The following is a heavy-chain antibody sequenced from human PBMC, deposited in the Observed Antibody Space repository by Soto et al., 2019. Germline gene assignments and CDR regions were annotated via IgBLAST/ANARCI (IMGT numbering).Heavy chain of an antibody. CDR1: GFTFSDYY. CDR2: ISSSGSTI. D-gene: IGHD2-15*01. CDR3: ARQVGVVVAATPAAGWFDP. J-gene: IGHJ5*02. V-gene: IGHV3-11*01. Sequence: QVQLVESGGGLVKPGVSLRLSCAASGFTFSDYYMSWIRQAPGKGLEWVSYISSSGSTIYYADSVKGRFTISRDNAKNALYLQMNSLRAEYTALYYCARQVGVVVAATPAAGWFDPWGQGTLVTVSS.